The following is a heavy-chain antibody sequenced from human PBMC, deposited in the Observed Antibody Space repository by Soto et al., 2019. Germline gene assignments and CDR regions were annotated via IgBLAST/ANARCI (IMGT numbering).Heavy chain of an antibody. Sequence: ASVKVSCKASGYTFTSYGISWVRQAPGQGLEWMGWISAYNGNTNYAQKLQGGVTMTTDTSTSTAYMELRSLRSDDTAVYYCAREGSRDIVVVVAAGQNTNGMDVWGKGTTVTVSS. J-gene: IGHJ6*04. CDR3: AREGSRDIVVVVAAGQNTNGMDV. CDR2: ISAYNGNT. V-gene: IGHV1-18*01. CDR1: GYTFTSYG. D-gene: IGHD2-15*01.